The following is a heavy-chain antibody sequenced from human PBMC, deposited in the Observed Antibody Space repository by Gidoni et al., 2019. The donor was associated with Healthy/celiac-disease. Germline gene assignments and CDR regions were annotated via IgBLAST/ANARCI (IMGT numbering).Heavy chain of an antibody. Sequence: QVQLQESGPGLVKPSQTLSLTCTVPGGSISSGGYYWSWIRQPPGKGLEWIGYIYYSGSTYYNPSLKSRVTISVDTSKNQFSLKLSSVTAADTAVYYCARAGIPYYDSSGHLDYWGQGTLVTVSS. D-gene: IGHD3-22*01. J-gene: IGHJ4*02. V-gene: IGHV4-31*03. CDR2: IYYSGST. CDR1: GGSISSGGYY. CDR3: ARAGIPYYDSSGHLDY.